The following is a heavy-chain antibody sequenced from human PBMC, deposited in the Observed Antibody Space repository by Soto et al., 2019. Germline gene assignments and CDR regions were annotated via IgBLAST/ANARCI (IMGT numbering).Heavy chain of an antibody. D-gene: IGHD3-10*01. CDR1: GFTFSSYS. CDR2: ISSSSSYI. J-gene: IGHJ4*02. CDR3: ARDIVRHYYGSGSSH. V-gene: IGHV3-21*01. Sequence: GGSLRLSCAASGFTFSSYSMNWVRQAPGKGLEWVSSISSSSSYIYYADSVKGRFTISRDNAKNSLYLQMNSLRAEDTAVYYCARDIVRHYYGSGSSHWGQGTLVTVSS.